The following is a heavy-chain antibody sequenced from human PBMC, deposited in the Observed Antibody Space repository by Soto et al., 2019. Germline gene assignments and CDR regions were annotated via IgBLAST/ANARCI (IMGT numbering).Heavy chain of an antibody. J-gene: IGHJ4*02. V-gene: IGHV4-39*01. D-gene: IGHD3-16*02. CDR3: ARHRDYVWGSYRYTPYYFDY. Sequence: SETLSLTCTVSGGSISSSSYYWGWIRQPPGKGLEWIGSIYYSGSTYYNPSLKSRVTISVDTSKNQFSLKLSSVTAAETAVYYCARHRDYVWGSYRYTPYYFDYWGQGTLVTVSS. CDR1: GGSISSSSYY. CDR2: IYYSGST.